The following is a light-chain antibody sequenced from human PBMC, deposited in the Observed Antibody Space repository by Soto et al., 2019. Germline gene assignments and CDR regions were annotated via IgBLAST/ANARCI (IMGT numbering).Light chain of an antibody. CDR3: QQYNQWPPGT. CDR2: AAS. V-gene: IGKV3-15*01. CDR1: QNVGSK. Sequence: EIVMTQSPATLSVSPGERATLSCRASQNVGSKLAWYQQKPGQAPRLLIYAASTRATGIPARFSGSGSGTEFTFTISSLQSEDFTLYYCQQYNQWPPGTFGQGTKVEVK. J-gene: IGKJ1*01.